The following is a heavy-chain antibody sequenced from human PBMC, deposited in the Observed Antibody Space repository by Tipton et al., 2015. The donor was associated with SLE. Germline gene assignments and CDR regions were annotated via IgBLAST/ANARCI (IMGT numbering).Heavy chain of an antibody. V-gene: IGHV4-39*07. D-gene: IGHD5-24*01. CDR3: GRARVGMGYVFDI. CDR2: IYYSGTT. CDR1: GDSVTRTSNY. J-gene: IGHJ3*02. Sequence: TLSLTCTVSGDSVTRTSNYWGWIRQPPGKGLEWIGNIYYSGTTYYNPSLKSRVTISLDTSKNQFSLRLTSVTAAGTALYYCGRARVGMGYVFDIWGQGTMVTVSS.